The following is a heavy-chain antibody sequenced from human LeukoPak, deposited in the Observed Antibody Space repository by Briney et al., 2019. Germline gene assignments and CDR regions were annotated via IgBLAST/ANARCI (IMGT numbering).Heavy chain of an antibody. V-gene: IGHV3-23*01. D-gene: IGHD6-19*01. CDR1: GFTFSSYA. CDR2: ISGGGGST. CDR3: ANIAVAGTGY. J-gene: IGHJ4*02. Sequence: PGGSLRLSCAASGFTFSSYAMSWVRQAPGKGLEWVSAISGGGGSTYYADSVKGRFTISRDNSKSTLYLQMNSLRAEDTAVYYCANIAVAGTGYWGQGTLVTVSS.